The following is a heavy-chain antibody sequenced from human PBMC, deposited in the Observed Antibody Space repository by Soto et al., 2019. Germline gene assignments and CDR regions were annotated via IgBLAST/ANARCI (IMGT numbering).Heavy chain of an antibody. CDR2: ISRDGGTK. Sequence: QVQLVESGGGVVQPGRSLSLSCAVSGFTVSTYGMHWVRQAPGKGLEWVAVISRDGGTKYYADSVKGRFTISKDNSRNTLYLEMNNLRGDDMGVYYCTGEVASGYWGQGTLVTVSS. D-gene: IGHD2-8*02. J-gene: IGHJ4*02. V-gene: IGHV3-30*03. CDR3: TGEVASGY. CDR1: GFTVSTYG.